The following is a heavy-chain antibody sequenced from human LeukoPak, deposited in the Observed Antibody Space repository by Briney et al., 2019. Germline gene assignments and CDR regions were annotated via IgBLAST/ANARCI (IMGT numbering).Heavy chain of an antibody. J-gene: IGHJ5*02. CDR3: ASPPLPRALSGIPYLNWFDT. CDR2: IYYSGST. D-gene: IGHD3-10*01. V-gene: IGHV4-39*01. CDR1: GGSISSSSYY. Sequence: SETLSLTCIVAGGSISSSSYYWGWIRQPPGKGLEWIGSIYYSGSTYYNPSLKSRVTISVDTSKNQFSLKLSSMTAADTAVYYCASPPLPRALSGIPYLNWFDTWGQGTLVTVSS.